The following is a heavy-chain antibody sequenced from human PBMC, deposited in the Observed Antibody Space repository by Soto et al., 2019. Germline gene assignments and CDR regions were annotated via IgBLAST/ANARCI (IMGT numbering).Heavy chain of an antibody. V-gene: IGHV3-11*01. J-gene: IGHJ3*02. CDR2: ISSSGSTR. Sequence: QVQLVESGGGLVKPGGSLRLSCAASGFTFSDYYMSWIRQAPGKGLAWVSYISSSGSTRYYADSVKCRFTISRDNAKNSLYLQMNSLRAEDTAVYYCARDLPQLLPTPHDAFYIWGQGTMVTVSS. CDR1: GFTFSDYY. CDR3: ARDLPQLLPTPHDAFYI. D-gene: IGHD2-2*01.